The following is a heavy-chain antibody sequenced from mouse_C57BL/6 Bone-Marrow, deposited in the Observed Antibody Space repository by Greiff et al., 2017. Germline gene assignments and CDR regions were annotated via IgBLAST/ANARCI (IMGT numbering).Heavy chain of an antibody. CDR1: GYTFTSYW. D-gene: IGHD2-1*01. Sequence: VKLQQPGAELVMPGASVKLSCKASGYTFTSYWMHWVKQRPGQGLEWIGEIDPSDSYTNYNQKFKGKSTLTVDKSSSTAYMQLSSLTSEDSAVYYCARSYGNYLYYAMDYWGQGTSVTVSS. V-gene: IGHV1-69*01. CDR2: IDPSDSYT. J-gene: IGHJ4*01. CDR3: ARSYGNYLYYAMDY.